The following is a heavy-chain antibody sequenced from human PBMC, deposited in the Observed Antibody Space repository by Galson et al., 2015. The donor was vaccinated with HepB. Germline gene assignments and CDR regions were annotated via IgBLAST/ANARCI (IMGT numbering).Heavy chain of an antibody. J-gene: IGHJ3*02. D-gene: IGHD2-21*01. CDR3: ARKLVGHDAFDI. V-gene: IGHV1-3*01. Sequence: SVKVSCKASGYTFSTSPMHWVRQAPGQGLEWMGWINAGNGDTKYSKKFHGRVSITGDTSARTGYMELKNLTSADTAVYYCARKLVGHDAFDIWGQGTLVTVSS. CDR1: GYTFSTSP. CDR2: INAGNGDT.